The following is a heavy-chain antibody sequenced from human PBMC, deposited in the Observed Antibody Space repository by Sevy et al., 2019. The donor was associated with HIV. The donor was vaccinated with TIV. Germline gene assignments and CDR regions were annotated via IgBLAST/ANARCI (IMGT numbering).Heavy chain of an antibody. D-gene: IGHD5-12*01. V-gene: IGHV1-24*01. CDR2: FDPEDGET. Sequence: ASVKVSCKVSGYTLTELSMHWVRQAPGKGLEWMGGFDPEDGETIYAQKFQGRVTMTEDTSTDTAYMELSSLRSEDTAVYYCATGGGRDGYNYFDYWCQGTLVTVSS. CDR1: GYTLTELS. J-gene: IGHJ4*02. CDR3: ATGGGRDGYNYFDY.